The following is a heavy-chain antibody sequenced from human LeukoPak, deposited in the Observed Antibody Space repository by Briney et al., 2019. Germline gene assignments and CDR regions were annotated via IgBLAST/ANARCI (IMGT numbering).Heavy chain of an antibody. Sequence: ASVKVSCKASGGTFSSYAISWVRQAPGQGLEWMGRIIPILGIANYAQKFQGRVTITADKSTSTAYMELSSLRSEDTAVYYCARTSYYDFWSGYYSGFDPWGQGTLVTVSS. CDR1: GGTFSSYA. CDR3: ARTSYYDFWSGYYSGFDP. J-gene: IGHJ5*02. D-gene: IGHD3-3*01. CDR2: IIPILGIA. V-gene: IGHV1-69*04.